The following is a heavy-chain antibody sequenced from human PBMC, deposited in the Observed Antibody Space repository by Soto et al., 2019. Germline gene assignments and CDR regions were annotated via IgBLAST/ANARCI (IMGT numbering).Heavy chain of an antibody. CDR1: GFSLSTSQVG. V-gene: IGHV2-5*01. Sequence: SGPTLVNPTQTLTLTCTFSGFSLSTSQVGVGWIRQPPGKALEWLAHVYWNDDKYYSLSLKSRLTISKDTSKSQVVLTMTNMDPVDTATYYCAHLNPRGSYFDYWGQGALVTVSS. CDR2: VYWNDDK. J-gene: IGHJ4*02. CDR3: AHLNPRGSYFDY.